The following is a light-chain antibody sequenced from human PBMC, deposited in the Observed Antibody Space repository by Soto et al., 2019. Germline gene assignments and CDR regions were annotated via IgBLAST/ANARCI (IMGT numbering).Light chain of an antibody. CDR3: SSYTSSSALGV. CDR1: SSDIGIFNY. J-gene: IGLJ3*02. V-gene: IGLV2-14*01. CDR2: EVT. Sequence: QSALTQPASVSGSPGQSITISCTGTSSDIGIFNYVSWYQQHPGKAPKLIIYEVTNRPSGVSDRFSGSKSGSTASLNISGLQADDEADYYCSSYTSSSALGVFGGGTKLTAL.